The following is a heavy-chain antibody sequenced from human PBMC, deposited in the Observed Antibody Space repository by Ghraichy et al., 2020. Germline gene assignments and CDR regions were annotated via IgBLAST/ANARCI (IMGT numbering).Heavy chain of an antibody. J-gene: IGHJ6*02. CDR1: GGSISSSSYY. CDR2: IYYSGST. V-gene: IGHV4-39*01. Sequence: SETLSLTCTVSGGSISSSSYYWGWIRQPPGKGLEWIGSIYYSGSTYYNPSLKSRVTISVDTSKNQFSLKLSSVTAADTAVYYCAALYYYYGMDVWGQGTTVTVSS. CDR3: AALYYYYGMDV.